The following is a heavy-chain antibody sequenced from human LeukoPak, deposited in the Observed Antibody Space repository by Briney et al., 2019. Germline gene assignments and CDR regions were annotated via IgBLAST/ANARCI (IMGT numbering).Heavy chain of an antibody. V-gene: IGHV3-64*01. CDR2: ITGNGGST. Sequence: GGSLRLSCAASGFTFSSYTLHWVRQAPGKRLEYISAITGNGGSTYHANSVKARFTISRDNSKNTLYLQMGSLRAEDTALYYCARGPNYPFYMDVWGKGTTVTVSS. J-gene: IGHJ6*03. CDR1: GFTFSSYT. CDR3: ARGPNYPFYMDV.